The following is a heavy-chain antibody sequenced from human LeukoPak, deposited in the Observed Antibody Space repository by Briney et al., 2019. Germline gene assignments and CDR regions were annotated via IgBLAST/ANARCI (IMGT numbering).Heavy chain of an antibody. Sequence: GGSLRLSCAASGFTFSKFAMYLVRQAPGKGLEWVSALTDSGETTYYADSVRGRFTISRDNAKNSLYLQMNSLRAEDTAVYYCARERGYYYYGMDVWGQGTTVTVSS. V-gene: IGHV3-23*01. CDR3: ARERGYYYYGMDV. CDR1: GFTFSKFA. D-gene: IGHD3-10*01. J-gene: IGHJ6*02. CDR2: LTDSGETT.